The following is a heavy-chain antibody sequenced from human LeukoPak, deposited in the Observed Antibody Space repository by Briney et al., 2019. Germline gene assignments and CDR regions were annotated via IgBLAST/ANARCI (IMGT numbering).Heavy chain of an antibody. Sequence: GGSLRLSCAASGFTFSSYAMSWVRQAPGKGLEWVSAISGSGGSTYYADSVKGRFTISRDNSKNTLYLQMNSLRAEDMAVYYCAKAPIAVAGTFCDYWGQGTPVTVSS. J-gene: IGHJ4*02. CDR2: ISGSGGST. V-gene: IGHV3-23*01. D-gene: IGHD6-19*01. CDR1: GFTFSSYA. CDR3: AKAPIAVAGTFCDY.